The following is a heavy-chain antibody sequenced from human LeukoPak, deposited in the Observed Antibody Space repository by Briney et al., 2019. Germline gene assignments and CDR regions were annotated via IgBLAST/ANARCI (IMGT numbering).Heavy chain of an antibody. D-gene: IGHD3-22*01. CDR1: GFTFSRYS. CDR2: ISGSSIYK. J-gene: IGHJ3*02. CDR3: ARDRDPGYNDSSGYRRVNAFDI. V-gene: IGHV3-21*01. Sequence: GGSLRLSCAASGFTFSRYSMNWVRQAPGKGLEWVSSISGSSIYKYYADSVKGRFTISRDNAKNSLYLQMNSLRAEDTAVYYCARDRDPGYNDSSGYRRVNAFDIWGQGTMVTVSS.